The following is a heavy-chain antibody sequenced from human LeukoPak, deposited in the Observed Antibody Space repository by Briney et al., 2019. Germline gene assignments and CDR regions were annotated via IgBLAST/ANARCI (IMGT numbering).Heavy chain of an antibody. CDR3: AIPGGSSRDFDY. CDR2: INPSGGST. Sequence: ASVKVSCKASGYTFSNYYMHWVRQAPGQGLEWMGIINPSGGSTNYAQKFQGRVTMTEDTSTDTAYMELSSLRSEDTAVYYCAIPGGSSRDFDYWGQGTLVTVSS. D-gene: IGHD6-13*01. CDR1: GYTFSNYY. V-gene: IGHV1-46*01. J-gene: IGHJ4*02.